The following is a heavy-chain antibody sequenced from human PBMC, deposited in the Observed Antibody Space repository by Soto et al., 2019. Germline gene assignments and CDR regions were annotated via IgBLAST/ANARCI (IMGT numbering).Heavy chain of an antibody. CDR2: ISSSGSTI. J-gene: IGHJ6*02. Sequence: GGSLRLSCAASGFTFSDYYMSWIRQAPGEGLEWVSYISSSGSTIYYADSVKGRFTISRDNAKNSLYLQMNSLRAEDTAVYYCARDVVVVAATLVIYYYYGMDVWGQGTLVTVSS. D-gene: IGHD2-15*01. V-gene: IGHV3-11*01. CDR3: ARDVVVVAATLVIYYYYGMDV. CDR1: GFTFSDYY.